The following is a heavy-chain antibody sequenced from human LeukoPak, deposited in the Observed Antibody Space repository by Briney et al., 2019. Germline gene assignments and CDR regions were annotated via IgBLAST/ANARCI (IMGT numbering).Heavy chain of an antibody. J-gene: IGHJ4*02. CDR3: APRPGDYVIDY. V-gene: IGHV3-23*01. D-gene: IGHD3-16*01. CDR2: ISPSGDIT. Sequence: PGKSLRLSCAASGFTFSNHGMNWVRQAPGKGLEWVSGISPSGDITYYADSVKGRFTISRDNSKNTLYLQMNSLRAEDTAVYYCAPRPGDYVIDYWGQGTLVTVSS. CDR1: GFTFSNHG.